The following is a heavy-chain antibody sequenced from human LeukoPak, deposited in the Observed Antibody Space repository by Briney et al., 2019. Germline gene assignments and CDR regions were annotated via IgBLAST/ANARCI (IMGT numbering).Heavy chain of an antibody. CDR2: ISSSGSTI. J-gene: IGHJ4*02. D-gene: IGHD4-17*01. V-gene: IGHV3-48*03. CDR3: AREGLHDYGDFWSYSSGDYFDY. Sequence: GGSLRLSCAASGFTFSSYEMNWVRQAPGKGLEWVSYISSSGSTIYYADSVKGRFTISRDNAKNSLYLQMNSLRAEDTAVYYCAREGLHDYGDFWSYSSGDYFDYWGQGTLVTASS. CDR1: GFTFSSYE.